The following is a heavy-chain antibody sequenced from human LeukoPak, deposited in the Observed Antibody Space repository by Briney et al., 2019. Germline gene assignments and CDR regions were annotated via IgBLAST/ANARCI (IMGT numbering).Heavy chain of an antibody. Sequence: GGSLRLSCAASGFTFQSYAMNWVRQAPGKGLEWVSSISESGHNTDYADSVKGRFTISRDNSRNTLYLQMNSLKAEDTAVYYCAKQFVDFWGQGTLVTVSS. CDR1: GFTFQSYA. V-gene: IGHV3-23*01. J-gene: IGHJ4*02. D-gene: IGHD3-10*01. CDR2: ISESGHNT. CDR3: AKQFVDF.